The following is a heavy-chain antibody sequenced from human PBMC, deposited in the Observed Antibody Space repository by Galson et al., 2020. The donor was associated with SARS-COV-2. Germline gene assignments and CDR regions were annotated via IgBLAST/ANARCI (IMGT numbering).Heavy chain of an antibody. J-gene: IGHJ3*02. V-gene: IGHV2-70*11. CDR3: ARARYYGGNGFDI. Sequence: SGPTLVKPTQTLTLTCSFSGFSLSTIGMCVGWIRQPPGKALEWLARIDWDDDKTYSTSLKTRLTISKDTSENQVVLTMANVDPVDTATYYCARARYYGGNGFDIWGQGTMVTVSS. CDR1: GFSLSTIGMC. CDR2: IDWDDDK. D-gene: IGHD3-16*01.